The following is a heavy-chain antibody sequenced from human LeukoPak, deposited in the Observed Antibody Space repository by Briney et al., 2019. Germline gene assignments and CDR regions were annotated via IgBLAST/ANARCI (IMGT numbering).Heavy chain of an antibody. CDR2: INHSGST. V-gene: IGHV4-34*01. CDR3: ARSGSSPGYGMDV. CDR1: GGSFSSYY. J-gene: IGHJ6*02. D-gene: IGHD6-13*01. Sequence: SETLSLTCAVYGGSFSSYYWSWIRQPPGKGLEWIGEINHSGSTNYNPSLKSRVTISVDTSKNQFSLKLSSVTAADTAVYYCARSGSSPGYGMDVWGQGTTVTVSS.